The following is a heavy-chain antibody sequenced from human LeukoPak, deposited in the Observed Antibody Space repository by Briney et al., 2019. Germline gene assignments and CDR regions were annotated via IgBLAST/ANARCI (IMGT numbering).Heavy chain of an antibody. Sequence: GGSLRLSCAASGFTFSSYAMSWVRQAPGKGLEWVALILYDGSNKYYADSVKGRFTISRDNSKNTLYLQMNSLRVEDTAVYYCARGFSGAGSSFDYWGQGTLVTVSS. CDR2: ILYDGSNK. J-gene: IGHJ4*02. D-gene: IGHD1-26*01. CDR1: GFTFSSYA. CDR3: ARGFSGAGSSFDY. V-gene: IGHV3-30-3*01.